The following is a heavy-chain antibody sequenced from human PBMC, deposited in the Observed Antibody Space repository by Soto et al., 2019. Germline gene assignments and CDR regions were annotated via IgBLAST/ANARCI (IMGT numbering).Heavy chain of an antibody. V-gene: IGHV3-23*01. CDR3: AQGGAQLLHYNWFYP. J-gene: IGHJ5*02. Sequence: EVQLLESGGGLVQPGGSLRLSCAASGFTFSSYAMSWVSQDPGKGLEWVSAISGSGGSTYYADSVKGRFTISRHNSKNTLYLQMNSLRAEDTAVYYCAQGGAQLLHYNWFYPWGQGTLVTVSS. D-gene: IGHD2-2*01. CDR2: ISGSGGST. CDR1: GFTFSSYA.